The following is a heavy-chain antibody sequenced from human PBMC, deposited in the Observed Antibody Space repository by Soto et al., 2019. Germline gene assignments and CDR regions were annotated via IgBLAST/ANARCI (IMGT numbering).Heavy chain of an antibody. Sequence: SETLSLTXNMSGDSYSISTYSWSWIRQPPGKALQWIGFIYQSGVTSYNPSLASRVSISLDRSNNQCSLKLKSVTAADTAVYFCAGMPYTSGLRFDPWGPGTLVTVSS. CDR1: GDSYSISTYS. J-gene: IGHJ5*02. V-gene: IGHV4-30-2*01. CDR2: IYQSGVT. D-gene: IGHD6-19*01. CDR3: AGMPYTSGLRFDP.